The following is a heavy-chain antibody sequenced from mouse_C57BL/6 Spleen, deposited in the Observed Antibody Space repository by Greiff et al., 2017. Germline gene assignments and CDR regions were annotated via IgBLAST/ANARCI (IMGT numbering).Heavy chain of an antibody. D-gene: IGHD1-1*01. CDR3: ARGGVTTVVADY. CDR2: IDPSDSYT. CDR1: GYTFTSYW. Sequence: QVQLQQPGAELVKPGASVKLSCKASGYTFTSYWMQWVKQRPGQGLEWIGEIDPSDSYTNYKQKFKGKATLTVDTSSSTAYMQLSSLTSEDSAVYYCARGGVTTVVADYWGQGTSVTVSS. V-gene: IGHV1-50*01. J-gene: IGHJ4*01.